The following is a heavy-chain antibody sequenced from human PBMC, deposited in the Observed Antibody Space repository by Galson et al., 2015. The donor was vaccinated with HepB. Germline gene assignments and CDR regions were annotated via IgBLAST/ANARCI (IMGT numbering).Heavy chain of an antibody. CDR1: GFTFSSYS. V-gene: IGHV3-21*01. Sequence: SLRLSCAASGFTFSSYSMNWVRQAPGKGLEWVSSVSSSSSYIYYADSVKGRFTISRDNAKNSLYLQMNSLRAEDTAVYYCARDSTYCSSTSCYSAGDPRHDAFDIWGQGTMVTVSS. CDR2: VSSSSSYI. CDR3: ARDSTYCSSTSCYSAGDPRHDAFDI. J-gene: IGHJ3*02. D-gene: IGHD2-2*01.